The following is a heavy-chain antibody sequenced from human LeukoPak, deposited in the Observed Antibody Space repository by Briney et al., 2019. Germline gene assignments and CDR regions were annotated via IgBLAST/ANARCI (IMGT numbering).Heavy chain of an antibody. CDR1: GFTFSIYP. V-gene: IGHV3-23*01. D-gene: IGHD2-15*01. CDR2: INDSGGST. J-gene: IGHJ6*02. Sequence: QPGGSLRLSCAASGFTFSIYPMSWVRQAPGKGLEWLSDINDSGGSTYYVDSVKGRFTISRDNSKNTPYLQMNSPRAEYTAVYYCAKPRDWTGGSCYSLAIYYYYGMDVWGQGTTVTVSS. CDR3: AKPRDWTGGSCYSLAIYYYYGMDV.